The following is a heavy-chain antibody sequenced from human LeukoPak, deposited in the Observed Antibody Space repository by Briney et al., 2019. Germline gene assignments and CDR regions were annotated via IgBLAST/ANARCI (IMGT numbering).Heavy chain of an antibody. Sequence: SETLSLTCTVSGGSISSSSYYWGWIRQPPGKGLEWIGSIYYSGRTIYHPSFKSRFTISVDTSKNQFSLQLSSVTAADTAVYYCAAGSYSFYYMGVWGKGTTVIISS. CDR2: IYYSGRT. J-gene: IGHJ6*03. CDR1: GGSISSSSYY. V-gene: IGHV4-39*07. CDR3: AAGSYSFYYMGV. D-gene: IGHD3-10*01.